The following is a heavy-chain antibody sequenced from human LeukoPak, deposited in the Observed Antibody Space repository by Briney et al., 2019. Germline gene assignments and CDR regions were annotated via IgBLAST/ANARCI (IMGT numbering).Heavy chain of an antibody. CDR2: IYRSGST. D-gene: IGHD2-15*01. V-gene: IGHV4-38-2*02. J-gene: IGHJ4*02. CDR3: ARQRSPRSPLGYCSGGSYYEGRYFHY. CDR1: GYSISSGYY. Sequence: SETLSLTCTVSGYSISSGYYWGWIRQPPGKGLEWVGNIYRSGSTYYNPSLKSRVTISVDTSKNQFSLKLSSVTAADTAVYYCARQRSPRSPLGYCSGGSYYEGRYFHYWAQGTLVTVSS.